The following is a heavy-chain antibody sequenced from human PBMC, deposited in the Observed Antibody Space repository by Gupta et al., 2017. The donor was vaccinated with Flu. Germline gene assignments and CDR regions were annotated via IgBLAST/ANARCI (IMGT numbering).Heavy chain of an antibody. CDR2: ISGSGGST. J-gene: IGHJ4*02. Sequence: EVQLLESGGGLVQPGGSLRLSCAASGFTFSSYAMSWVRQAPGKGLEWVSAISGSGGSTYYADSVKGRFTISRDNSKNTLYLQMNSLRAEDTAVYYCATLKRSEWLFDYWGQGTLVTVSS. CDR3: ATLKRSEWLFDY. D-gene: IGHD3-3*01. V-gene: IGHV3-23*01. CDR1: GFTFSSYA.